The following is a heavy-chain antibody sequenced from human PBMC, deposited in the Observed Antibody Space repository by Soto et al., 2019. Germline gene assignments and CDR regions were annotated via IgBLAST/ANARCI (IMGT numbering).Heavy chain of an antibody. J-gene: IGHJ6*02. CDR1: GGSISSYY. D-gene: IGHD1-26*01. V-gene: IGHV4-59*01. CDR3: ASARYTNYRASYYFYGLDV. Sequence: QVQLQESGPGLVKPSETLSLTCTVSGGSISSYYWNWIRQPPGQGLEWIGNIYYTGNTNYNPSLKSRVTISLDTSKNQYSLKLTSVTAADTGVYYCASARYTNYRASYYFYGLDVWGLGTTVTVSS. CDR2: IYYTGNT.